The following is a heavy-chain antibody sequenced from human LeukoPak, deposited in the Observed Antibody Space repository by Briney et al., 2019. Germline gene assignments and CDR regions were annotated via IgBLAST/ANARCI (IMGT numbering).Heavy chain of an antibody. Sequence: GGSLRLSCAASGFTFNDYAMHWVRQAPGKGLEWVSGISWSSGNIDYADSVKGRITISRDNAKNSLYLQMNSLRAEDTALYYCAKVSDSGYDYFDYWGQGTLVTVSS. V-gene: IGHV3-9*01. CDR1: GFTFNDYA. CDR2: ISWSSGNI. CDR3: AKVSDSGYDYFDY. D-gene: IGHD5-12*01. J-gene: IGHJ4*02.